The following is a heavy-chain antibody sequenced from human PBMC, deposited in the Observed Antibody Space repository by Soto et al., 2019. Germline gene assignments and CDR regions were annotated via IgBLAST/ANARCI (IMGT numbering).Heavy chain of an antibody. CDR2: ISYDGYNS. Sequence: GGSLRLSCVASGFTFSDYAVNWGRLAPSKGLEWVAMISYDGYNSYSAGSVKGRFTISRDNSKNTLFLQMDSLRPDDTAIYYCARDGGFSYGFDYYFDYWGHGTLVTAPQ. J-gene: IGHJ4*01. V-gene: IGHV3-30-3*01. CDR3: ARDGGFSYGFDYYFDY. CDR1: GFTFSDYA. D-gene: IGHD3-16*01.